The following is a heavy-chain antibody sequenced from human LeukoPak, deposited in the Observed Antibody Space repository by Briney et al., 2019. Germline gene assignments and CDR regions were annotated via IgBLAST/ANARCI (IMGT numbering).Heavy chain of an antibody. CDR2: ISGSGGGT. J-gene: IGHJ6*03. CDR1: RFTFNIYA. D-gene: IGHD1-26*01. V-gene: IGHV3-23*01. CDR3: AKWDENFYYMDV. Sequence: GGPLRLSCAASRFTFNIYAMSWVRQAPGKGLEWVSSISGSGGGTFYASSVRGRFTISRDNSKHTVFLQMNGLRAEDTAIYYCAKWDENFYYMDVWGQGTTVTVSS.